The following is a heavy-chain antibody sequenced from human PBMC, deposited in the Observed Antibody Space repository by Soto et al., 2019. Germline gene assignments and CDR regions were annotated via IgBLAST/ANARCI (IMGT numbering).Heavy chain of an antibody. CDR1: GFTFSSYG. CDR2: IWYDGSNK. Sequence: PGGSLRLSCAASGFTFSSYGMHWVRQAPGKGLEWVAVIWYDGSNKYYADSVKGRFTISRDNAKNSVSLQMNSLRDEDTAVYYCAREETAWPLAYGLDVCGQGTPVTVSS. D-gene: IGHD2-21*02. CDR3: AREETAWPLAYGLDV. J-gene: IGHJ6*02. V-gene: IGHV3-33*01.